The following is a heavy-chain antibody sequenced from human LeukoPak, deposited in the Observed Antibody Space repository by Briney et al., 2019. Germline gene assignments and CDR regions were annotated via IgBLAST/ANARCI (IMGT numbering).Heavy chain of an antibody. V-gene: IGHV3-7*01. D-gene: IGHD2-2*01. CDR1: GFNFYTFC. Sequence: GGSLRLSCAASGFNFYTFCMSWVRQAPGQGLEWVASIKYDGSEKYYAHSVKGRFTISRDDARKSLFLQMNSLRPDDTDIYYCARETVMVVPAAIKSDAGGEGTLVTVSS. CDR2: IKYDGSEK. CDR3: ARETVMVVPAAIKSDA. J-gene: IGHJ5*02.